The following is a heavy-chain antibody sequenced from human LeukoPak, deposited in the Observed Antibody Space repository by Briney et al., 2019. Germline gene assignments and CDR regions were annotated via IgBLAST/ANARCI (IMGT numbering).Heavy chain of an antibody. Sequence: GRSLRLSCAACGFTFSSYAMHWVRQAPGKGLEWVAVISYDGSNKYYADSVKGRFTISRDNSKNTLYLQMNSLRAEDTAVYYCARVSGSYYSPDYWGQGTLVTVSS. CDR2: ISYDGSNK. D-gene: IGHD1-26*01. J-gene: IGHJ4*02. V-gene: IGHV3-30*04. CDR1: GFTFSSYA. CDR3: ARVSGSYYSPDY.